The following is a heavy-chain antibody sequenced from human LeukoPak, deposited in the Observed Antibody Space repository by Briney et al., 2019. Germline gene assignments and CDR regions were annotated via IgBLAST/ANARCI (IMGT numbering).Heavy chain of an antibody. Sequence: GGSLRLSCAASGFTFSSYSMNWVRLAPGKGLEWVSAISGSGGSTYYADSVKGRFTISRDNSKNTLYLQMNSLRAEDTAVYYCAKNEPDDYIDYWGQGTLVTVSS. CDR1: GFTFSSYS. CDR3: AKNEPDDYIDY. J-gene: IGHJ4*02. CDR2: ISGSGGST. V-gene: IGHV3-23*01.